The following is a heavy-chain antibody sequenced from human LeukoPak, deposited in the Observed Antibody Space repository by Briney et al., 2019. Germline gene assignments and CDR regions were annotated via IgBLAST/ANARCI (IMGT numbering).Heavy chain of an antibody. Sequence: PGGSLRLSCAASGFTFSSYSMNWVRQAPGKGLEWVSYISSSSSTIYYADSVKGRFTISRDNAKNSLYLQMNSLRAEDTAVYYCARETTVTTWNRDYYYMDVWGKGTTVTVSS. CDR3: ARETTVTTWNRDYYYMDV. J-gene: IGHJ6*03. CDR1: GFTFSSYS. V-gene: IGHV3-48*01. CDR2: ISSSSSTI. D-gene: IGHD4-11*01.